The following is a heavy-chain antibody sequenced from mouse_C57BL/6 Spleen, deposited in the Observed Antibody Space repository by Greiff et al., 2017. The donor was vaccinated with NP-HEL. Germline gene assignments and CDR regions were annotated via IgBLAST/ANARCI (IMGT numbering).Heavy chain of an antibody. Sequence: VQLQQPGAELVRPGSSVKLSCKASGYTFTSYWMHWVKQRPIQGLEWIGNIDPSDSETHYNQKFKDKATLTLDKSSSTSYMQLSSLTSEYSAVYYCARKDYGSLFAYWGQGTLVTVSA. D-gene: IGHD1-1*01. V-gene: IGHV1-52*01. CDR3: ARKDYGSLFAY. CDR2: IDPSDSET. CDR1: GYTFTSYW. J-gene: IGHJ3*01.